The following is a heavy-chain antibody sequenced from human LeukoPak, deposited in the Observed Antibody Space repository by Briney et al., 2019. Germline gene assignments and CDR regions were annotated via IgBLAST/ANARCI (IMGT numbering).Heavy chain of an antibody. D-gene: IGHD3-10*01. Sequence: PGGSLRLSCAASGFTFSSYGMHWVRQAPGKGLEWVAVISYDGSNKYYADSVKGRFTISGDNSKNTLYLQMNSLRAEDTAVYYCAKGRLWFGEPTPDYWGQGTLVTVSS. J-gene: IGHJ4*02. CDR1: GFTFSSYG. V-gene: IGHV3-30*18. CDR3: AKGRLWFGEPTPDY. CDR2: ISYDGSNK.